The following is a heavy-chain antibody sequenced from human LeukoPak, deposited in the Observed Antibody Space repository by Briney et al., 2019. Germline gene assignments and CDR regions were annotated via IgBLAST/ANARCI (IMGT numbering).Heavy chain of an antibody. Sequence: GGSLRLSCAASGFTFSSYSMNWVRQAPGKGREWVSYISSSSSTIYYADSVKGRFTISRDNAKNSLYLQMNSLRAEDTAVYYCARLCSGGSCYGQVTNWGQGTLVTVSS. CDR3: ARLCSGGSCYGQVTN. J-gene: IGHJ4*02. CDR2: ISSSSSTI. V-gene: IGHV3-48*01. D-gene: IGHD2-15*01. CDR1: GFTFSSYS.